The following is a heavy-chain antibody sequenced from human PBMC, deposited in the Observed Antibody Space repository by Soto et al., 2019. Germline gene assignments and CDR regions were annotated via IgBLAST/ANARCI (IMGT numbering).Heavy chain of an antibody. CDR3: ALDTAMVANSEYYFDY. CDR1: GGTFSSYA. D-gene: IGHD5-18*01. V-gene: IGHV1-69*06. CDR2: IIPIFGTA. J-gene: IGHJ4*02. Sequence: SVKVSCKASGGTFSSYAISWVRQAPGQGLEWMGGIIPIFGTANYAQKFQGRVTTTADKSTSTAYMELSSLRSEDTAVYYCALDTAMVANSEYYFDYWGQGTLVTVSS.